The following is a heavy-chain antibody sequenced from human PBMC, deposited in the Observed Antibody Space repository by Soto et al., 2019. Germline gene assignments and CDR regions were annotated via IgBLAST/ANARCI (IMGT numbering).Heavy chain of an antibody. J-gene: IGHJ4*02. CDR3: ARDAQDTLLTAFIMGYFDY. V-gene: IGHV3-30-3*01. CDR2: ISYDGTNK. Sequence: QVQLVESGGGVVQPGRSLRLSCAASGFTFSHYAMYWVRQAPGKGLEWVAFISYDGTNKHYADSVKGRFTISRDNYKNTLYRQMNSLKAEDTAVYYCARDAQDTLLTAFIMGYFDYWGQGTLVTVSS. D-gene: IGHD3-9*01. CDR1: GFTFSHYA.